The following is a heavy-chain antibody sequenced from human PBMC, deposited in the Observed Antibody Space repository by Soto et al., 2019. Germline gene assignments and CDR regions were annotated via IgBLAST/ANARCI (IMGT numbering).Heavy chain of an antibody. Sequence: QPGGSLRLSCAASGFTFSSYGMHWVRQAPGKGLEWVAVISYDGSNKYYADSVKGRFTISRDNSKNTLYLQMNSLRAEDTAVYYCAKGGAYSNYGPLFYWGQGTLVTVSS. J-gene: IGHJ4*02. V-gene: IGHV3-30*18. CDR1: GFTFSSYG. CDR3: AKGGAYSNYGPLFY. D-gene: IGHD4-4*01. CDR2: ISYDGSNK.